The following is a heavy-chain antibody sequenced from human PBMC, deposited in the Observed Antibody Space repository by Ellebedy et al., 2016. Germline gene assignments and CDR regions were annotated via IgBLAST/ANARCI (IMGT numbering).Heavy chain of an antibody. Sequence: GESLKISXAASGFTFSSYAMNWVRQAPGKGLEWVSAISGSGGSTNYADSVKGRFTISRDNAKNSLYLQMNSLRAEDTAVYYCARDGDGDYEGYFQHWGQGTLVTVSS. J-gene: IGHJ1*01. CDR2: ISGSGGST. V-gene: IGHV3-23*01. CDR1: GFTFSSYA. D-gene: IGHD4-17*01. CDR3: ARDGDGDYEGYFQH.